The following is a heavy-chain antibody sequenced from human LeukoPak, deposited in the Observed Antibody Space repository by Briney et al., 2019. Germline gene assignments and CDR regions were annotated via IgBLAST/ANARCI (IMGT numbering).Heavy chain of an antibody. V-gene: IGHV3-30-3*01. CDR3: ARGTHDSTGWYYFNY. D-gene: IGHD6-19*01. J-gene: IGHJ4*02. Sequence: GRSLRLSCAASGFTFSSYPMHWVRQAPGKGLEWVALISNDGSYKHYAESVKGRFTISRDNSKNTLYLQMNSLRAEDTAIYYCARGTHDSTGWYYFNYWGQGTLVTVSS. CDR2: ISNDGSYK. CDR1: GFTFSSYP.